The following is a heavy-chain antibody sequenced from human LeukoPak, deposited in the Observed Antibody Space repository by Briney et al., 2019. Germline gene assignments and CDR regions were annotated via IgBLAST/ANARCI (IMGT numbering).Heavy chain of an antibody. CDR3: ARSNQADDY. CDR1: GFTFSSYW. V-gene: IGHV3-74*01. CDR2: INPGGSSI. J-gene: IGHJ4*02. Sequence: GRSLRLSCAASGFTFSSYWMHWVRQVPGKGLVWVARINPGGSSITYADSVKGRFTIPRDNAKNTLYLQMDSLRAEDTGVYYCARSNQADDYWGQGTLATVSS. D-gene: IGHD1-14*01.